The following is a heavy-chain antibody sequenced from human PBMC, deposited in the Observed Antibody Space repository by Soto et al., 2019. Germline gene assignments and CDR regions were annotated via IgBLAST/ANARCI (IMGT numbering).Heavy chain of an antibody. Sequence: GGSLRLSCAASGFTFSSYAMSWVRQASGKGLEWVSGIRGSGDRTYYADSVKGRFTISRDNSKNTLYLQVNSLRVEDTAVYFCAKGSTDLIIVPGGDPWGQGTLVTVSS. CDR3: AKGSTDLIIVPGGDP. CDR2: IRGSGDRT. CDR1: GFTFSSYA. D-gene: IGHD2-2*01. J-gene: IGHJ5*02. V-gene: IGHV3-23*01.